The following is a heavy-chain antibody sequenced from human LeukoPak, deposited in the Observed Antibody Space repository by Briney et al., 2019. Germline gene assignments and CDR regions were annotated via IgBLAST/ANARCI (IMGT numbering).Heavy chain of an antibody. CDR3: ARIADVDTAMDPSLDY. Sequence: SETLSLTCTVSGGSISSSSYYWGWIRQPPGKGLEWIGSIYYSGSTYYNPSLKSRVTISVDTSKNQFSLKLSSVTAADTAVYYCARIADVDTAMDPSLDYWGQGTLVTVSS. D-gene: IGHD5-18*01. J-gene: IGHJ4*02. CDR1: GGSISSSSYY. CDR2: IYYSGST. V-gene: IGHV4-39*01.